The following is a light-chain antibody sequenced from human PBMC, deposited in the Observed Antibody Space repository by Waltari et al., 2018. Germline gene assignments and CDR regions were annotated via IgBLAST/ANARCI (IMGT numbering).Light chain of an antibody. CDR2: AAS. J-gene: IGKJ2*01. V-gene: IGKV1-39*01. CDR3: QQSYSTLGT. Sequence: DIQMPQSPSSLSASVGVRVTITCRASQSISSYLNWYQQKPGKAPKLLIYAASSLQSGVPSRFSGSGSGTDFTLTISSLQPEDFATYYCQQSYSTLGTFGQGTKLEIK. CDR1: QSISSY.